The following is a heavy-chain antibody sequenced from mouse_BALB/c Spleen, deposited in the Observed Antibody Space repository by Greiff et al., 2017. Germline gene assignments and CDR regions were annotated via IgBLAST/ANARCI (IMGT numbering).Heavy chain of an antibody. J-gene: IGHJ2*01. Sequence: EVQLQESGGGLVQPGGSLKLSCAASGFTFRSYTMSWVRQTPEKRLEWVAYISNGGGSTYYPDTVKGRFTISRDNAKNTLYLQMSSLKSEDTAMYYCARQRGNYYFDYGGQGTTLTVSS. V-gene: IGHV5-12-2*01. CDR1: GFTFRSYT. CDR2: ISNGGGST. D-gene: IGHD2-1*01. CDR3: ARQRGNYYFDY.